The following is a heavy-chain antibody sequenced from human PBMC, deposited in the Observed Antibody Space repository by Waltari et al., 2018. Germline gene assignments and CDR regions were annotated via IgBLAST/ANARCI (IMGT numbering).Heavy chain of an antibody. D-gene: IGHD3-10*01. V-gene: IGHV4-34*01. CDR1: GGSFSGYH. J-gene: IGHJ5*02. CDR3: ARGGVPDAYGSGSYYRNWFDP. Sequence: QVRLQEWGAGTLKPSQTLSLTCAVYGGSFSGYHWTWIRQPPGKGLEWLGEINPGGVTTSNPSLRLRLTILIDTSKKQFSLRLSSLTAADTAVYYCARGGVPDAYGSGSYYRNWFDPWGQGTLATVSS. CDR2: INPGGVT.